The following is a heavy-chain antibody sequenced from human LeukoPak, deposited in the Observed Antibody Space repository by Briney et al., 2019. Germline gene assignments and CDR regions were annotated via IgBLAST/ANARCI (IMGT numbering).Heavy chain of an antibody. Sequence: ASVKVSCKXSGGTFSSYAISWVRQAPGQGLEWMGWISAYNGNTNYAQKLQGRVTMTTDTSTSTAYMELRSLRSDDTAVYYCARGDGDYGYDYWGQGTLVTVSS. J-gene: IGHJ4*02. CDR3: ARGDGDYGYDY. CDR2: ISAYNGNT. D-gene: IGHD4-17*01. CDR1: GGTFSSYA. V-gene: IGHV1-18*01.